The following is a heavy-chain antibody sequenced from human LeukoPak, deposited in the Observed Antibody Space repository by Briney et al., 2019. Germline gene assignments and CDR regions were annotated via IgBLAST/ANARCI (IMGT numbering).Heavy chain of an antibody. CDR1: GGSFSGYY. D-gene: IGHD3-10*01. CDR3: AKGGVYDWFDP. V-gene: IGHV3-23*01. Sequence: EALSLTCAVYGGSFSGYYWSWIRQPPGKGLEWVSAISGSGGSTYYADSVKGRFTISRDNSKNTLYLQMNSLRAEDTAVYYCAKGGVYDWFDPWGQGTLVTVSS. J-gene: IGHJ5*02. CDR2: ISGSGGST.